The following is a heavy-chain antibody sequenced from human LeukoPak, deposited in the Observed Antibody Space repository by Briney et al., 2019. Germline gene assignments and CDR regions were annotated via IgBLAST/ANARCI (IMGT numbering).Heavy chain of an antibody. CDR1: GFTFSSFR. Sequence: PGGSLRLSCVASGFTFSSFRMHWVRQAPGKGLEYVSAITTDGGRKFYVNSVEGRFTVSRDNSKNTLYLQMGGLRTEDTAVYYSAREPAFGDLDYWGQGTLVTVSS. CDR3: AREPAFGDLDY. D-gene: IGHD4-17*01. V-gene: IGHV3-64*01. J-gene: IGHJ4*02. CDR2: ITTDGGRK.